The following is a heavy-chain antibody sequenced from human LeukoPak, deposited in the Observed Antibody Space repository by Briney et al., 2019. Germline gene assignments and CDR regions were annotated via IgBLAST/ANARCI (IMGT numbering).Heavy chain of an antibody. J-gene: IGHJ4*02. D-gene: IGHD3-22*01. CDR1: GFTFSSYS. Sequence: GGSLRLSCAASGFTFSSYSMNWVRQAPGKGLEWVSYISSSSSTIYYADSVKGRFTISRDNAKNSLYLQMNSLRAEDTAVYYCASHRKYYDSSGSPGYWGQGTLVTVSS. V-gene: IGHV3-48*04. CDR3: ASHRKYYDSSGSPGY. CDR2: ISSSSSTI.